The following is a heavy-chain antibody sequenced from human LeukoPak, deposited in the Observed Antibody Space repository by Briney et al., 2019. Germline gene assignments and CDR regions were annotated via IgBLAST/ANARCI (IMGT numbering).Heavy chain of an antibody. J-gene: IGHJ4*02. CDR2: LAYDGTNQ. CDR3: ARDWSLYLPTDY. V-gene: IGHV3-30*04. CDR1: GFTFNIYA. D-gene: IGHD2-8*01. Sequence: GGSLRLSCATSGFTFNIYAMHWVRHAPGKGLEWVALLAYDGTNQYYADSVKGRFTISRDNSNNTLYLQMNSLRAEDTAVYYCARDWSLYLPTDYWGQGTLVTVSS.